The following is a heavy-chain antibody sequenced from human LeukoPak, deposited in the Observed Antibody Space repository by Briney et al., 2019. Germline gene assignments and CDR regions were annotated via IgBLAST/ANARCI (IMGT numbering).Heavy chain of an antibody. D-gene: IGHD6-13*01. CDR2: IYYGGST. Sequence: SETLSLTCTVSGGSISSSNYYWGWIRQPPGKGLEWIGSIYYGGSTYYNPSLKSRVTISVDTSKNQFSLKLSSVTAADTAVYYCARQTTPPHSSSWPPDAFDIWGQGTMVTVSS. V-gene: IGHV4-39*01. CDR1: GGSISSSNYY. CDR3: ARQTTPPHSSSWPPDAFDI. J-gene: IGHJ3*02.